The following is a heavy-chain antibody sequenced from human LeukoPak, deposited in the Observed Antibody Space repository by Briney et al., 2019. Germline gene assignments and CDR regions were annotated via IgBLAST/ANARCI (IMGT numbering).Heavy chain of an antibody. Sequence: GSLRLSCAASGFTFTTCAMHWVRQAPGKGLEWVAYIRYDGNNKNYADSVKGRFTISRDNSKDMLYLQMNSLRPEDTAVYYCAKGDDYGANTRLPKYNWFDPWGQGTLVTVSS. D-gene: IGHD4-23*01. V-gene: IGHV3-30*02. CDR1: GFTFTTCA. J-gene: IGHJ5*02. CDR3: AKGDDYGANTRLPKYNWFDP. CDR2: IRYDGNNK.